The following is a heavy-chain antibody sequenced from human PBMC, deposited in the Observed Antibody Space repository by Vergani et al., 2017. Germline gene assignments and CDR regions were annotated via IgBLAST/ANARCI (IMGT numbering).Heavy chain of an antibody. CDR1: SFSVSSHY. D-gene: IGHD4-17*01. Sequence: LVESGGGLVQPGGFLRLFCAAPSFSVSSHYMTWVRQAPGKGREWVSTINIGGGTSNADSVKGRLTRTRHDSKNTLHLQMNSLRPEDTAVHECARGMTTETTDLDGFDIWGEGTMVSVSS. J-gene: IGHJ3*02. CDR2: INIGGGT. V-gene: IGHV3-66*02. CDR3: ARGMTTETTDLDGFDI.